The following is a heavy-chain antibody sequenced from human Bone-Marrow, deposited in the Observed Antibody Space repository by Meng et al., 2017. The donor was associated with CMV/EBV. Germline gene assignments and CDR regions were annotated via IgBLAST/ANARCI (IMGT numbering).Heavy chain of an antibody. Sequence: SETLSLTCTVSGGSISSYYWSWIRQPPGKGLEWIGYIYYSGSTNYHPSLKSRVTISVDTSKNQFSLKLSSVTAADTAVYYCAREGIDYDILTGYRYYFDYWGQGTLVTVSS. CDR1: GGSISSYY. D-gene: IGHD3-9*01. J-gene: IGHJ4*02. V-gene: IGHV4-59*01. CDR3: AREGIDYDILTGYRYYFDY. CDR2: IYYSGST.